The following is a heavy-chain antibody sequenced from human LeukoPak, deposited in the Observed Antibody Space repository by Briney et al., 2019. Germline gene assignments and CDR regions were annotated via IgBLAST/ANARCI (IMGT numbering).Heavy chain of an antibody. CDR3: GRGSSDYYDSSGYDH. CDR1: GFSFSNYW. Sequence: GGSLRLSCAASGFSFSNYWMNWVRQAPGKGLEWVANIKQDGSETFYVDSVKGRFTISRDNAKNTLYLQMNSLRAEDTAVYYCGRGSSDYYDSSGYDHWGQGTLVTVSS. D-gene: IGHD3-22*01. V-gene: IGHV3-7*02. J-gene: IGHJ4*02. CDR2: IKQDGSET.